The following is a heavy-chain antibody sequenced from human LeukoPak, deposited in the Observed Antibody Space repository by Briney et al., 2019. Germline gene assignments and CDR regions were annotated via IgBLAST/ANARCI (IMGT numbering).Heavy chain of an antibody. Sequence: GGSLRLSCAVSGFTFSSYAMSWVRQAPGKGLEWVTAISGSGTTIYYADSVKGRVTLSRDNSKSTVYLQMNSLRAEDTAVYYCAKIHQNRVVVGAKGAFDIWGQGTVVTVSS. J-gene: IGHJ3*02. CDR2: ISGSGTTI. V-gene: IGHV3-23*01. D-gene: IGHD2-15*01. CDR3: AKIHQNRVVVGAKGAFDI. CDR1: GFTFSSYA.